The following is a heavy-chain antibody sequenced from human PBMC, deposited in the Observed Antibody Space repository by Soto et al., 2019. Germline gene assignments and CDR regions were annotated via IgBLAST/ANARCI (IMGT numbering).Heavy chain of an antibody. CDR1: GHTLTELS. CDR3: AAGGKRWLHSPVDY. Sequence: QVQLVQSGAEVKKPGASVKVSCKVSGHTLTELSMHWVRLAPGKGLEWMGGFDPEDGETIAAHKFQGRVTMTEDTSTDSTYLELSSLRSEDTAVYSCAAGGKRWLHSPVDYWVQGTLVTISS. J-gene: IGHJ4*02. V-gene: IGHV1-24*01. CDR2: FDPEDGET. D-gene: IGHD6-19*01.